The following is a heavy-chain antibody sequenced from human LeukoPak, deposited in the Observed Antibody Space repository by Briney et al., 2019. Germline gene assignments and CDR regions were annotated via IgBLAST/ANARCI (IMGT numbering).Heavy chain of an antibody. CDR1: GFSFSDYA. CDR2: ISYDGSNK. J-gene: IGHJ4*02. V-gene: IGHV3-30-3*01. Sequence: GGSLRLSCAASGFSFSDYAMYWVRQAPGTGLEWVAAISYDGSNKYYADSVKGRFTVSRDNSKSALDLQMNNLRPEDTAVYFCARGAPPDYWGQGTLVTVSS. CDR3: ARGAPPDY.